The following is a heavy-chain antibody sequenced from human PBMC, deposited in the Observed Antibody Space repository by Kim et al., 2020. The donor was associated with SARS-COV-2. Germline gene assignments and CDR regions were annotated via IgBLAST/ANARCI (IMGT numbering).Heavy chain of an antibody. D-gene: IGHD3-22*01. V-gene: IGHV4-39*01. CDR1: GGSISSSSYY. J-gene: IGHJ3*02. Sequence: SETLSLTCTVSGGSISSSSYYWGWIRQPPGKGLEWIGSIYYSGSTYYNPSLKSRVTICVDTSKNQFSLKLSSVTAADTAVYYCARLCLYYYDSSGYPGAFDIWGQGTMVTVSS. CDR2: IYYSGST. CDR3: ARLCLYYYDSSGYPGAFDI.